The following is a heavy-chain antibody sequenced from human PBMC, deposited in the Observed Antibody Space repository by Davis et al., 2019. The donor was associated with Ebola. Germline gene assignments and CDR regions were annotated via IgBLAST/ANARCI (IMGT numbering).Heavy chain of an antibody. D-gene: IGHD5-18*01. Sequence: WIRQSPSRGLEWLGRVILKSGATNYAQKFQGRVTVTRDTSISTAYMELSGLTSDDTAVYYCARGHNYGFEYWGQGTLVTVSS. CDR3: ARGHNYGFEY. CDR2: VILKSGAT. J-gene: IGHJ4*02. V-gene: IGHV1-2*06.